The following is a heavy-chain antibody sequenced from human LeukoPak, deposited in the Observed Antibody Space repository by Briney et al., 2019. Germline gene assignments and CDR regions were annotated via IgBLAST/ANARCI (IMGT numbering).Heavy chain of an antibody. D-gene: IGHD3-10*01. CDR3: ARGSNWFDP. J-gene: IGHJ5*02. Sequence: GGSLRLSCVASGFTFSDYTMNWVRQAPGKGLEWVSSISGTVSYIHYADSVKGRFTISRDNAKNSLYLQMNSLTAEDTALYYSARGSNWFDPWGQGTLVTVSS. CDR1: GFTFSDYT. CDR2: ISGTVSYI. V-gene: IGHV3-21*01.